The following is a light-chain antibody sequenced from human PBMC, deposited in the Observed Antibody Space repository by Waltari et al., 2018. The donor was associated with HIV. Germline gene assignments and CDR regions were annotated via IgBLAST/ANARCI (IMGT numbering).Light chain of an antibody. J-gene: IGLJ2*01. V-gene: IGLV3-1*01. Sequence: SYELTQPPSVSVSPGQTASITCSGDQLGDKFVCWYQQRPGQPPVLVMYQDSKRPPGIPERFSGSNSGNTATLTITGTQSMDEADYYCQAWDRSVVFGGGTKLTVL. CDR1: QLGDKF. CDR3: QAWDRSVV. CDR2: QDS.